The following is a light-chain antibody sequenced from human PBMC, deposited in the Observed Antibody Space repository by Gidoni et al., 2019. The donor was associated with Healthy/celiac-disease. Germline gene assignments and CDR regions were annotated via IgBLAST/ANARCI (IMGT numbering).Light chain of an antibody. CDR2: QDS. V-gene: IGLV3-1*01. Sequence: SYAPTQPPSVSVSPGQTASITCSGGKLGDKYACWYQQKPGQSPVLVIYQDSKRPSGIPGRFSGSNSGNTATLTISGTQAMDEADYYCQAWDSSTVVFGGGTKLTVL. CDR1: KLGDKY. J-gene: IGLJ2*01. CDR3: QAWDSSTVV.